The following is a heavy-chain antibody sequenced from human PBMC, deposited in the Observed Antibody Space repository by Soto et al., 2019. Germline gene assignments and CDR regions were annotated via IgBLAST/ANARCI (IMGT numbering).Heavy chain of an antibody. CDR3: AKRRSYYYYYGVDV. V-gene: IGHV3-23*01. CDR2: IIDSGGST. Sequence: GGSLRLSCAASGFTFSSCAMGWVRQAPGKGLEWVSDIIDSGGSTYYADSVKGRFTISRVNSKSTLYLQMNSLRAEDTALYYCAKRRSYYYYYGVDVWGQGTTVTVSS. CDR1: GFTFSSCA. J-gene: IGHJ6*02.